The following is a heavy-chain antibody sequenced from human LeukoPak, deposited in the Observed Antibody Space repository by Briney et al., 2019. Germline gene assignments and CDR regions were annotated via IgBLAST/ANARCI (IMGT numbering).Heavy chain of an antibody. D-gene: IGHD3-3*01. J-gene: IGHJ4*02. CDR1: GFTYSAHA. CDR2: ISGSGVST. V-gene: IGHV3-23*01. CDR3: ARGPLWYDFWSGYYSLFDY. Sequence: GGSLRLSCVASGFTYSAHAMSWVRQAPGKGLEWVSVISGSGVSTYYADSVKGRFTISRDNAKNSLYLQMNSLRAEDTAVYYCARGPLWYDFWSGYYSLFDYWGQGTLVTVSS.